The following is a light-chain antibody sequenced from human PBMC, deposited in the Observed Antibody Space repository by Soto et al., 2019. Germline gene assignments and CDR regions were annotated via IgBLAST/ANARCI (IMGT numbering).Light chain of an antibody. V-gene: IGLV3-21*02. CDR3: QVWDSGSDHPI. CDR1: NIGGKS. CDR2: DDR. J-gene: IGLJ2*01. Sequence: YELTQPPSVSVAPGQTATITCGGNNIGGKSVHWYQQKPGQAPVLVVYDDRDRPSGIPERFSGSNSGNTATLTISRVEAGDEADYYCQVWDSGSDHPIFGGGTKVTVL.